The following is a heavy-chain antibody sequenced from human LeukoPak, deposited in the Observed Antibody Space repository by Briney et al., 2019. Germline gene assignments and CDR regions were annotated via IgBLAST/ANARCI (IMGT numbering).Heavy chain of an antibody. CDR3: ARMGGNLSR. J-gene: IGHJ4*02. CDR1: GFTFSTSN. D-gene: IGHD1-26*01. CDR2: ISSGGTEI. V-gene: IGHV3-48*03. Sequence: PGGSLRLSCAASGFTFSTSNMNWVRQAPGKGLDWVSYISSGGTEIYYAESVKGRFTISRDNAKNSLFLQMNNLRAEDTAVYYCARMGGNLSRWDQGTLVTVSS.